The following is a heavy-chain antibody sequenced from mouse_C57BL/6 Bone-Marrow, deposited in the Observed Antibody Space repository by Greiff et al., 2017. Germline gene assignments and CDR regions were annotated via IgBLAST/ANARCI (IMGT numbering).Heavy chain of an antibody. CDR3: TPGSSYGYFEV. J-gene: IGHJ1*03. Sequence: EVQLQQSGAELVRPGASVKLSCTASGFNIKDDYMHWVKQRPEQGLEWIGWIDPENGDTEYASKCQGKATITADPSSNTAYLQLSSLTSEDTAVYYCTPGSSYGYFEVWGTGTTVTVSS. CDR2: IDPENGDT. D-gene: IGHD1-1*01. V-gene: IGHV14-4*01. CDR1: GFNIKDDY.